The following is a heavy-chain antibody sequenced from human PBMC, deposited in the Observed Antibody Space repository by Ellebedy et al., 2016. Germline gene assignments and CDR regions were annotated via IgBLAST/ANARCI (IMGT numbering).Heavy chain of an antibody. CDR3: ARRQVGALGDYDWFDP. Sequence: GGSLRLSCKGSGYNFTSYWIAWVRQMPGKGLEWMGIIYPGDSDTRYSPSFQGQVTISADKSISTAYLQWSSLKASDTAMYYCARRQVGALGDYDWFDPWGQGTLVTVSS. V-gene: IGHV5-51*01. D-gene: IGHD1-26*01. J-gene: IGHJ5*02. CDR2: IYPGDSDT. CDR1: GYNFTSYW.